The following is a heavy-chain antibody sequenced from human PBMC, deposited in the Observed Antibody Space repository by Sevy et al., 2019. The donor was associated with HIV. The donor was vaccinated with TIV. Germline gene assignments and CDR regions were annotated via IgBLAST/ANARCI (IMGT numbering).Heavy chain of an antibody. V-gene: IGHV3-30*18. CDR3: AKSMDTVTTLDY. Sequence: GGSLRLSCAASRFTFSLYGMHWVRQAPGKGLEWVALISKDGSNKYYADSVKGRFTVSRDNSNNTLYLQLDSLGPEDTAMYYCAKSMDTVTTLDYWGLGTLVTVSS. CDR2: ISKDGSNK. CDR1: RFTFSLYG. J-gene: IGHJ4*02. D-gene: IGHD4-17*01.